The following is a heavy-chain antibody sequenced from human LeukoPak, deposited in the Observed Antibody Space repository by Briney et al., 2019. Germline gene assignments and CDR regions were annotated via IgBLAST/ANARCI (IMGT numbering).Heavy chain of an antibody. V-gene: IGHV3-21*01. CDR3: AREARGYSYGHVDY. Sequence: GGSLRLSCAASGFTFSSYSMNWVRQAPGKGLEWVSSISSSSSYIYYADSVKGRFTISRDTAKNSLYLQMNSLRAEDTAVYYCAREARGYSYGHVDYWGQGTLVTVSS. D-gene: IGHD5-18*01. J-gene: IGHJ4*02. CDR2: ISSSSSYI. CDR1: GFTFSSYS.